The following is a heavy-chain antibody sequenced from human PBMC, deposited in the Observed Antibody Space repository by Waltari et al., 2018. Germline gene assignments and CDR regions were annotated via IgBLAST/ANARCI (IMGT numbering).Heavy chain of an antibody. CDR3: ARIYYGDYVVY. Sequence: EVQLVESGGGLVQPGGSLRPSCAASGFTFSSYWMSWVRQAPGKGLGWVANIKQDGSEKYYVDSVKGRFTISRDNAKNSLYLQMNSLRAEDTAVYYCARIYYGDYVVYWGQGTLVTVSS. D-gene: IGHD4-17*01. V-gene: IGHV3-7*03. CDR2: IKQDGSEK. J-gene: IGHJ4*02. CDR1: GFTFSSYW.